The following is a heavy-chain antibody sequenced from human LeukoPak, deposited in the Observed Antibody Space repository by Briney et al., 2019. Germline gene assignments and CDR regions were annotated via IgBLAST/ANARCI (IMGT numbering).Heavy chain of an antibody. J-gene: IGHJ6*03. CDR1: GFTVSSNS. CDR3: ARSSEFGLLYYVDV. D-gene: IGHD3-10*01. V-gene: IGHV3-48*02. Sequence: GGSLRLSCAASGFTVSSNSMSWVRQAPGKGLEWVSYISGGSGTIYYADSVKGRFTISRDNAKDLLYLPMNRQRDEDRAEYSCARSSEFGLLYYVDVWGKGTTVTVSS. CDR2: ISGGSGTI.